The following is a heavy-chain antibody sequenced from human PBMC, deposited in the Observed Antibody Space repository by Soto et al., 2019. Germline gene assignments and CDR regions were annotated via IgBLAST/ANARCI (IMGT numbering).Heavy chain of an antibody. CDR3: ARSRSYYVEDFQK. CDR2: IYYSGLT. Sequence: SETLSLTCSVSGDSISTEGYYWSWIRQHPGKGLEWIGYIYYSGLTSYNPSLKSRVTISRATSKNQFYLKLSSVTAADTAVYYCARSRSYYVEDFQKWGQGALVTVSS. V-gene: IGHV4-31*03. CDR1: GDSISTEGYY. D-gene: IGHD1-26*01. J-gene: IGHJ1*01.